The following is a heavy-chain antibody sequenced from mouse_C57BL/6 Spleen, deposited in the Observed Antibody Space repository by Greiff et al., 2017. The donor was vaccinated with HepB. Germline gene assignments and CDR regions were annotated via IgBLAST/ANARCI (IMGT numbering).Heavy chain of an antibody. Sequence: EVQLVESGAELVRPGASVKLSCTASGFNIKDDYMHWVKQRPEQGLEWIGWIDPENGDTEYASKFQGKATITADTSSNTAYLQLSSLTSEDTAVYYCTTGPVLYAMDYWGQGTSVTVSS. CDR1: GFNIKDDY. D-gene: IGHD3-3*01. CDR2: IDPENGDT. CDR3: TTGPVLYAMDY. V-gene: IGHV14-4*01. J-gene: IGHJ4*01.